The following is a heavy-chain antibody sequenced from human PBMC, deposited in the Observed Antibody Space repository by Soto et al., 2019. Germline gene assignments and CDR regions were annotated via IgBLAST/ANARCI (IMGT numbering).Heavy chain of an antibody. J-gene: IGHJ5*02. CDR3: ARHFGDYPWFDP. Sequence: PSETLSLTCTVSGGSISSSSYYWGWVRQPPGKGLEWIGSIYYSGSTYYNPSLQSRVTISVDTSKNQFSLKLSSVTAADTAVYYCARHFGDYPWFDPWGQGTLVTVSS. D-gene: IGHD4-17*01. CDR1: GGSISSSSYY. V-gene: IGHV4-39*01. CDR2: IYYSGST.